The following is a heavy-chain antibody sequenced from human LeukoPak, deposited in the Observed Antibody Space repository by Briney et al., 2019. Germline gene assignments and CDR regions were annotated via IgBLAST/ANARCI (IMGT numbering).Heavy chain of an antibody. Sequence: PGGSLRLSCAASGFTFSSYEMNWVRQAPGKGLEWVSYISSSGSTIYYADSVKGRFTISRDNAKNSLYLQMNSLRAEDTAVYYCARDASGCSDNWFDPWGQGTLVTVSS. CDR3: ARDASGCSDNWFDP. V-gene: IGHV3-48*03. J-gene: IGHJ5*02. CDR2: ISSSGSTI. D-gene: IGHD6-19*01. CDR1: GFTFSSYE.